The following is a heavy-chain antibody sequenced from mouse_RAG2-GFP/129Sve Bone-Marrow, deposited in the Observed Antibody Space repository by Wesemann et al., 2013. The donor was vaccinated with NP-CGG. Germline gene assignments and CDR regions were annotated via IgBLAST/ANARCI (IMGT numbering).Heavy chain of an antibody. CDR1: GFNIKDYY. Sequence: EVQLQQSGAELVRPGALVKLSCKASGFNIKDYYMHWVKQRPEQGLEWIGRIDPANGNTKYDPKFQGKATITADTSSNTAYLQLSSLTSEDTAVYYCARWDYDGAWFAYWGQGTLVTVSA. V-gene: IGHV14-1*02. D-gene: IGHD2-4*01. CDR3: ARWDYDGAWFAY. J-gene: IGHJ3*01. CDR2: IDPANGNT.